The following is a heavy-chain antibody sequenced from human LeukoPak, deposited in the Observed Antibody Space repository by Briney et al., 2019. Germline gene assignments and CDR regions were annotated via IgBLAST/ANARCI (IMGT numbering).Heavy chain of an antibody. J-gene: IGHJ4*02. CDR1: GGSISSSSYY. Sequence: PSETLSLTCTVSGGSISSSSYYWGWIRQPVGRGLEWIGRIYTSGSTDYNPSLKSRVTMSVDTSKNQFSLKLSSVTAADTAVYYCARSQPPYSTRWYYFDYWGQGTLVTVSS. CDR2: IYTSGST. CDR3: ARSQPPYSTRWYYFDY. D-gene: IGHD6-13*01. V-gene: IGHV4-61*02.